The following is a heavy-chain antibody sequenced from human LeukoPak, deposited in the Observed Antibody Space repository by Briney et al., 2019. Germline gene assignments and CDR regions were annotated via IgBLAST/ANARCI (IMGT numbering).Heavy chain of an antibody. CDR3: AKEYTGTFSPFPSYFDN. D-gene: IGHD1-26*01. CDR1: GFTFSSYA. J-gene: IGHJ4*02. V-gene: IGHV3-23*01. Sequence: GGSLRLSCAASGFTFSSYAMNWARQAPGKGLEWVSAITGSGGRTYYADSVKGRFTISRDNSKNTLYLQMNSLRAEDTAIYYCAKEYTGTFSPFPSYFDNWGQGTLVTVSS. CDR2: ITGSGGRT.